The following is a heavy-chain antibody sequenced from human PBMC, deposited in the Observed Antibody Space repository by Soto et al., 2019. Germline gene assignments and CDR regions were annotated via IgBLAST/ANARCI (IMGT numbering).Heavy chain of an antibody. CDR1: GGSISSYY. Sequence: SETLSLTCTVSGGSISSYYCSWIRQPPGQGLEWVGYIYYSGGTNYNPSLKSRVTISVDTSKNQFSLNLSSVTAADTAVSYCARVISSGWRRYFDSWGQGTLVTVSS. V-gene: IGHV4-59*01. CDR3: ARVISSGWRRYFDS. CDR2: IYYSGGT. J-gene: IGHJ4*02. D-gene: IGHD6-19*01.